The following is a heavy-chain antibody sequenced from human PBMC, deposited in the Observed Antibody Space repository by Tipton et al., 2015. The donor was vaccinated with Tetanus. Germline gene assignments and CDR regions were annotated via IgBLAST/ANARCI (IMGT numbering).Heavy chain of an antibody. V-gene: IGHV4-61*01. CDR3: ARPGVGGYTGYYFDF. D-gene: IGHD5-12*01. CDR2: IYHNENT. CDR1: GGSVSRSSHY. Sequence: LRLSCTVSGGSVSRSSHYWCWIRQPPGKPLEWVGYIYHNENTNYSPSLKSRITFSVDTSKNQFSLNLRSVTAADTAVYYCARPGVGGYTGYYFDFWGQGTVVTVSS. J-gene: IGHJ4*02.